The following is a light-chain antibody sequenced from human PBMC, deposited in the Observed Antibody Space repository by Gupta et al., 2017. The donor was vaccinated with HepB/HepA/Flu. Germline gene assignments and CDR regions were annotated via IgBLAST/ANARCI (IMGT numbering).Light chain of an antibody. J-gene: IGKJ1*01. CDR1: QSVLYSPNNRNY. Sequence: DIVMTQSPDSLAVSLGERATINCKSSQSVLYSPNNRNYLAWYQQKPGQPPKLLIYWASTRESGVPDRFSGSGSGTEFTLTISSLQAEDVAVYFCQQYYRALTRTFGQGTKVEIK. CDR2: WAS. V-gene: IGKV4-1*01. CDR3: QQYYRALTRT.